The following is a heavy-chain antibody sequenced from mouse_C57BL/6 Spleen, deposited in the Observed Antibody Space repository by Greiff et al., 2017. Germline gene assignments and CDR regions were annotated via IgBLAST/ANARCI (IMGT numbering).Heavy chain of an antibody. CDR2: ISDGGSYT. V-gene: IGHV5-4*01. CDR3: AGDGYTSYWYFDV. J-gene: IGHJ1*03. D-gene: IGHD2-3*01. Sequence: EVHLVESGGGLVKPGGSLKLSCAASGFTFSSYAMSWVRQTPEKRLEWVATISDGGSYTYYPDNVKGRFTISRDNAKNNLYLQMSHLKSEDTAMYYCAGDGYTSYWYFDVWGTGTTVTVSS. CDR1: GFTFSSYA.